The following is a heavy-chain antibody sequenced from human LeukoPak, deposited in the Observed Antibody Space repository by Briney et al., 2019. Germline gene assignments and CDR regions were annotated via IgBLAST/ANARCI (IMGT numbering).Heavy chain of an antibody. CDR3: ARDLDSSGWYPDY. D-gene: IGHD6-19*01. J-gene: IGHJ4*02. CDR1: GXXFXSYA. V-gene: IGHV3-30-3*01. Sequence: GGSLRLSCAASGXXFXSYAMXXXXXAPGXXXXXXXXISYDGSNXYYXXSVKGRFTISRDNSKNTLYLQMNSLRAEDTAVXYCARDLDSSGWYPDYWGQGTLVTVSS. CDR2: ISYDGSNX.